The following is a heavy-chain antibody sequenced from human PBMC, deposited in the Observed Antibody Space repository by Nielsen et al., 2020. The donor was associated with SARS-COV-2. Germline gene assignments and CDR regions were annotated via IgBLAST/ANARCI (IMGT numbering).Heavy chain of an antibody. CDR2: MNPNSGNT. CDR3: ARGRDLIGYSSSWRVNDAFDI. D-gene: IGHD6-13*01. J-gene: IGHJ3*02. Sequence: WVRQAPGQRLEWMGWMNPNSGNTGYAQKFQGRVTMTRNTSISTAYMELSSLRSEDTAVYYCARGRDLIGYSSSWRVNDAFDIWGQGTMVTVSS. V-gene: IGHV1-8*01.